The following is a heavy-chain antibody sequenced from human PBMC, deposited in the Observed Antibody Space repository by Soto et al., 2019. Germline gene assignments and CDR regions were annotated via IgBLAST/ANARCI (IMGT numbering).Heavy chain of an antibody. V-gene: IGHV3-23*01. Sequence: EVQLLESGGDVVRPGGSLRLSCAASGFTFSSYAMGWVRQAPGKGLEWVAGVSRAGTYTFYADSVRGRFSISRDNSREKVGLYKKALRGDDTAGYFCVKYTGAEGLGESWGQGALVSVSS. CDR3: VKYTGAEGLGES. CDR1: GFTFSSYA. D-gene: IGHD3-16*01. CDR2: VSRAGTYT. J-gene: IGHJ5*02.